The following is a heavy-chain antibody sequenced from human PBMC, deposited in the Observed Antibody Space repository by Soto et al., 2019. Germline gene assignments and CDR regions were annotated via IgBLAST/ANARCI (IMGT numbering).Heavy chain of an antibody. CDR3: AKVYDILTGPNRAYDY. D-gene: IGHD3-9*01. CDR2: ISGSGGST. Sequence: VQLLESGGGLVQPGGSLRLSCAASGFTFSSYAMSWVRQAPGKGLEWVSAISGSGGSTYYADSVKGRFTISRDNSKNTLYLQMNSLRAEDTAVYYCAKVYDILTGPNRAYDYWGQGTLVTVSS. J-gene: IGHJ4*02. CDR1: GFTFSSYA. V-gene: IGHV3-23*01.